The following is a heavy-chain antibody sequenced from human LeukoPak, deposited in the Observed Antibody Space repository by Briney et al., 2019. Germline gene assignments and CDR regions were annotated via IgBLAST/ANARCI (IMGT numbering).Heavy chain of an antibody. CDR1: GGSFSGYY. V-gene: IGHV4-34*01. J-gene: IGHJ4*02. Sequence: SETLSLTCAVYGGSFSGYYWSWIRQPPGKGLEWIGEIYHSGSTNYNPSLKSRVTISVDKSKNQFSLKLSSVTAADTAVYYCARDLGLEGDYWGQGTLVTVSS. CDR3: ARDLGLEGDY. D-gene: IGHD1-1*01. CDR2: IYHSGST.